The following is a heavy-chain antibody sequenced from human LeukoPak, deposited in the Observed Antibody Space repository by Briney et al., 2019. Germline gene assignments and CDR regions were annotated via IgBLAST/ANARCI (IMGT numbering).Heavy chain of an antibody. J-gene: IGHJ5*02. V-gene: IGHV1-24*01. D-gene: IGHD2-2*01. Sequence: ASVKVPCKVSGYTLTELSMHWVRQAPGKGLEWMGGFDPEDGETIYAQKFQGRVTMTEDTSTDTAYMELSSLRSEDTAVYYCATPHCSSTSCHNWFDPWGQGTLVTVSS. CDR1: GYTLTELS. CDR3: ATPHCSSTSCHNWFDP. CDR2: FDPEDGET.